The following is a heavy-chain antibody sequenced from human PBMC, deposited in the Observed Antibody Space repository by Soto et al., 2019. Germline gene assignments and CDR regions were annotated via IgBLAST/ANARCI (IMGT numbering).Heavy chain of an antibody. CDR3: ARLGSGEAFDI. Sequence: SETLSLTCTVSGGSISSYDWSWIRQPPGKELEWIGYIYYSGSTNYNPSLKSRVTISVDTSKNQFSLKLSSVTAADTAVYYCARLGSGEAFDIWGQGTMVTVSS. CDR2: IYYSGST. CDR1: GGSISSYD. D-gene: IGHD1-26*01. J-gene: IGHJ3*02. V-gene: IGHV4-59*01.